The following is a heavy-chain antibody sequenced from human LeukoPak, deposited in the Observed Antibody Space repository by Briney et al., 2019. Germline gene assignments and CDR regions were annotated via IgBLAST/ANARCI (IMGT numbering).Heavy chain of an antibody. CDR3: ARVGSSGYPDY. V-gene: IGHV4-59*01. J-gene: IGHJ4*02. CDR2: IYYSGST. Sequence: SETLSLTCTVSGGSISSYYWSWIRQPPGKGLEWIGYIYYSGSTNYNPSLKSRVTISVDTSKNQFSLKLSSVTAADTAVYYCARVGSSGYPDYWGQGTLVTVSS. CDR1: GGSISSYY. D-gene: IGHD3-22*01.